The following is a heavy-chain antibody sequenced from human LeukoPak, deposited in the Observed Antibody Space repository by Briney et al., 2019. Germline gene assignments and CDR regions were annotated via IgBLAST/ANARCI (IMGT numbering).Heavy chain of an antibody. Sequence: ASVKVSCKTSGYTFSNYGISWVRQAPGQGLEWMGWISAYNGNTNYAQKLQGRVTMTTDTSTSTAYMELRSLRSDDTAVYYCARDPYYCSSTSCYYYYYGMDVWGQGTTVTVSS. J-gene: IGHJ6*02. V-gene: IGHV1-18*01. D-gene: IGHD2-2*01. CDR2: ISAYNGNT. CDR3: ARDPYYCSSTSCYYYYYGMDV. CDR1: GYTFSNYG.